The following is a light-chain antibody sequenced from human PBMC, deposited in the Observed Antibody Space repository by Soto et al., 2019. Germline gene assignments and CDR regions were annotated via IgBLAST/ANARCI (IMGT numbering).Light chain of an antibody. CDR1: QSVPNNY. J-gene: IGKJ2*01. V-gene: IGKV3-20*01. CDR2: GAS. Sequence: EIVLTQSPGTLSMSLGERATLSCRASQSVPNNYLAWHQQKPGHAPRLLISGASIRATGIPDRFSGSGSGTDFTLTISRLEPEDFAVYYCQQYVSPPYTFGQGTKLEIK. CDR3: QQYVSPPYT.